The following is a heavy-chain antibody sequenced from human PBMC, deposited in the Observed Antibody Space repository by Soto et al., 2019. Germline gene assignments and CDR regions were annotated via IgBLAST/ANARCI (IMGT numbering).Heavy chain of an antibody. CDR3: PTXLLDHYDRSCYRSWLDP. D-gene: IGHD3-22*01. J-gene: IGHJ5*02. CDR1: GGSISSGGYY. Sequence: SETLSLTCTVSGGSISSGGYYWSWIRQHPGKGLEWIGYIYYSGSTYYNPSLKSRVTISVDTSKNQFSLKLSSVTAADTAGYYSPTXLLDHYDRSCYRSWLDPSRQG. CDR2: IYYSGST. V-gene: IGHV4-31*03.